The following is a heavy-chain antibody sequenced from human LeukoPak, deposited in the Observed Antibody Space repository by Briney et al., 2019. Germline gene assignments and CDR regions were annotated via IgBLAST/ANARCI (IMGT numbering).Heavy chain of an antibody. V-gene: IGHV3-30*01. Sequence: GGSLRLSCAASGFTFSSYAMSWVRQAPGKGLEWVAVISSDGSTKYYADSVKGRFTISRDNSKNTLFLQMNSLRAEDTAVYYCARVSIFGVVIPPDFWGQGTLVTVSS. J-gene: IGHJ4*02. CDR2: ISSDGSTK. D-gene: IGHD3-3*02. CDR3: ARVSIFGVVIPPDF. CDR1: GFTFSSYA.